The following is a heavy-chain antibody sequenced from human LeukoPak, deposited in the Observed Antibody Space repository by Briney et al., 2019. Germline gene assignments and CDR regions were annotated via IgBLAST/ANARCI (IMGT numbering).Heavy chain of an antibody. J-gene: IGHJ4*02. Sequence: SETLSLTCTVSGGSISSYYWGWIRQPAGKGLEWIGRIYTSGSTNYNPSLKSRVTMSVDTSKNQFSLKLSSVTAADTAVYYCARSYSSSWYYFDYWDQGTLVTVSS. D-gene: IGHD6-13*01. CDR3: ARSYSSSWYYFDY. CDR2: IYTSGST. CDR1: GGSISSYY. V-gene: IGHV4-4*07.